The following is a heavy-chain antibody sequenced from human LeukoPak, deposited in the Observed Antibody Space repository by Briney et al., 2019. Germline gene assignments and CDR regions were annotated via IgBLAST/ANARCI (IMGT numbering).Heavy chain of an antibody. CDR2: ISGSGDST. V-gene: IGHV3-23*01. CDR3: ARDVFGYDILTGSDY. D-gene: IGHD3-9*01. CDR1: GFTFSNYA. J-gene: IGHJ4*02. Sequence: GGSLRLSCAASGFTFSNYAMNWVRQAPGKGLEWVSVISGSGDSTHYADSVKGRFTISRDNSKDTVYLQMNSLRAEDTAVYYCARDVFGYDILTGSDYWGQGTLVTVSS.